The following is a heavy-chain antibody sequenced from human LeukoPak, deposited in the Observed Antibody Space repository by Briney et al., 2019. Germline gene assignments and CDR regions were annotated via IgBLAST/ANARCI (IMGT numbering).Heavy chain of an antibody. D-gene: IGHD5-12*01. CDR3: ARDNEGGGYSGFDFGDLDY. Sequence: PRGSLRLSCAASGFTFNNHAMSSVRQAPGKGLEWAAAVSGSGGRPYYDASVKSRFTISRDNSKSILCLQMQSLRVEDTAVYYCARDNEGGGYSGFDFGDLDYWGQGTLATVSS. CDR2: VSGSGGRP. J-gene: IGHJ4*02. CDR1: GFTFNNHA. V-gene: IGHV3-23*02.